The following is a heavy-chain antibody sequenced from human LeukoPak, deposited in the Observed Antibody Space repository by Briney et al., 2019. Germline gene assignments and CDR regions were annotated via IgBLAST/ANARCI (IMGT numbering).Heavy chain of an antibody. Sequence: PGRSLRLSCAASGFTFSSYAMHWVRQAPGKGLEWLAVISYDGSKEYYADSVKGRFTISRDNSKNTVYLQMSSLRVEETAVYYCAKEFNRGLPDYWGQGTLVTVPS. D-gene: IGHD2-21*01. V-gene: IGHV3-30*04. J-gene: IGHJ4*02. CDR1: GFTFSSYA. CDR2: ISYDGSKE. CDR3: AKEFNRGLPDY.